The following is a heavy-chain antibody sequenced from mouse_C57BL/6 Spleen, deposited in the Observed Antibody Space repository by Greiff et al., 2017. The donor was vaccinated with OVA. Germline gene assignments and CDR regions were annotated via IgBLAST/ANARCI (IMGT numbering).Heavy chain of an antibody. CDR3: ARGEEYYFDY. CDR2: IYPGDGDT. V-gene: IGHV1-80*01. J-gene: IGHJ2*01. CDR1: GYAFSSYW. Sequence: LPQSGASVKISCKASGYAFSSYWMNWVKQRPGKGLEWIGQIYPGDGDTNYNGKFKGKATLTADKSSSTAYMQLSSLTSEDSAVYFCARGEEYYFDYWGQGTTLTVSS. D-gene: IGHD2-13*01.